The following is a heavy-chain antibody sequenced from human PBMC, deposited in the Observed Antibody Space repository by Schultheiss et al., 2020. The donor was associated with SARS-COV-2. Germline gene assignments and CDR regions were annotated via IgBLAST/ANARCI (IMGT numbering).Heavy chain of an antibody. D-gene: IGHD3-3*01. Sequence: GESLKISCAASGFTFSSYGMHWVRQAPGRGLEWVAVIGNDGNAMYYGDSLKGRFTISRDNSKNTLYLQMNSLRTEDTAIYYCAKEKAWGEWAFDIWGQGTMVTVSS. CDR3: AKEKAWGEWAFDI. CDR1: GFTFSSYG. CDR2: IGNDGNAM. J-gene: IGHJ3*02. V-gene: IGHV3-30*18.